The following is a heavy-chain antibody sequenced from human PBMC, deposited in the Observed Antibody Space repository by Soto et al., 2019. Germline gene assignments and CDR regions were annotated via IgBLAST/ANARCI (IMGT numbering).Heavy chain of an antibody. V-gene: IGHV1-18*01. CDR1: GYTFTSYG. CDR3: AREAVSGRTGFDY. D-gene: IGHD6-19*01. CDR2: VNAYNGNT. J-gene: IGHJ4*02. Sequence: SVKVSCKASGYTFTSYGISWVRQAPGQGLEWMGWVNAYNGNTNYAQKFQGRVTMTTDTSTSTAYMELRSLRSDDTAVYYCAREAVSGRTGFDYWGQGTLVTVSS.